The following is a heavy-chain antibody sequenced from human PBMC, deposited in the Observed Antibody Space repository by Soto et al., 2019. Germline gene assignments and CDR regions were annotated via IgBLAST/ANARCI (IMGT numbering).Heavy chain of an antibody. J-gene: IGHJ6*02. D-gene: IGHD4-17*01. CDR3: AKDDGDYYYYYGMDV. V-gene: IGHV3-30*18. Sequence: GGSLRLSCAASGFTFSSYGMHWVRQAPGKGLEWVAVISYDGSNKYYADSVKGRFTISRDNSKNTLYLQMNSLRAEDTAVYYCAKDDGDYYYYYGMDVWGQGTTVTVSS. CDR1: GFTFSSYG. CDR2: ISYDGSNK.